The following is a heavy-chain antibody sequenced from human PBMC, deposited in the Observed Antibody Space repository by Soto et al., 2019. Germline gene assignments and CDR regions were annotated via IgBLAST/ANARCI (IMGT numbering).Heavy chain of an antibody. CDR3: ARGDYGDYHSYYYGMAV. CDR2: IIPISGTT. V-gene: IGHV1-69*01. J-gene: IGHJ6*02. D-gene: IGHD4-17*01. Sequence: QVQLVQSGAEVQKPGSSVKVSCKASGGSFNSDAINWVRQAPGQGLEWMGGIIPISGTTNYAQKFQGRVTITADESTGTAYMDVSSLRSEDTAIYYCARGDYGDYHSYYYGMAVWGQGTTVTVSS. CDR1: GGSFNSDA.